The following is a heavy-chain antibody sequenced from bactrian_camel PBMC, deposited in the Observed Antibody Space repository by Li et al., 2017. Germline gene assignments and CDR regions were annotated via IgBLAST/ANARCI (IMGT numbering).Heavy chain of an antibody. J-gene: IGHJ4*01. V-gene: IGHV3S6*01. Sequence: HVQLVESGGGLVRPGGSLRLSCVASGFQFSTYWMFWVRQGPGKEREGVAGIGSEGSTGYADSVKGRFTISKDNAKNTLYLQMNALQPEDSAMYYCAADLWAGSSCHEPEYEYNYWGRGTQVTVS. CDR2: IGSEGST. D-gene: IGHD6*01. CDR3: AADLWAGSSCHEPEYEYNY. CDR1: GFQFSTYW.